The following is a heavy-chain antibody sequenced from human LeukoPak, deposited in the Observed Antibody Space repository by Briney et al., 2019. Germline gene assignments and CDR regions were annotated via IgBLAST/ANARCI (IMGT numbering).Heavy chain of an antibody. V-gene: IGHV3-23*01. D-gene: IGHD6-19*01. Sequence: GGSLRLSCAASGFTFSSYAMSWVRQAPGRGLEWVSVISSSGGTTFYTDSVKGRFTISRDNSKNTLYLQMNSLRAEDTAVYYCAKASQWTSDYWRQGTLVTVSS. CDR3: AKASQWTSDY. J-gene: IGHJ4*02. CDR2: ISSSGGTT. CDR1: GFTFSSYA.